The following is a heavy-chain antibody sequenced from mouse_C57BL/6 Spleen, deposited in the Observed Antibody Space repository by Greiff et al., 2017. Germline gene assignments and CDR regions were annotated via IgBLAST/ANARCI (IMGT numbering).Heavy chain of an antibody. CDR3: AREGTMVTVEGYFDV. J-gene: IGHJ1*03. V-gene: IGHV1-52*01. CDR1: GYTFTSYW. Sequence: QVQLQQSGAELVRPGSSVKLSCKASGYTFTSYWMHWVKQRTIQGLEWIGNIDPSDSETHYNQKFKDKATLTVDKSSSTAYMQLSSLTSEDSAVXYYAREGTMVTVEGYFDVWGTGTTLTVSS. D-gene: IGHD2-2*01. CDR2: IDPSDSET.